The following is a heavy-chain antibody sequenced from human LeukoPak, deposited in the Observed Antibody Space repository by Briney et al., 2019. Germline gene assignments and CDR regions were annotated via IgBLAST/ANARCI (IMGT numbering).Heavy chain of an antibody. CDR2: IYSGNST. D-gene: IGHD5/OR15-5a*01. CDR3: ARGKSVLDF. J-gene: IGHJ4*02. CDR1: GFTVSGNY. V-gene: IGHV3-53*04. Sequence: GGSVRLSCAASGFTVSGNYMTWVRQAPGKGLEWVSVIYSGNSTYYADSVKGRFTISRHTSKNTLYLQMNSLRAEDTAVYYCARGKSVLDFWGQGTLVTVSS.